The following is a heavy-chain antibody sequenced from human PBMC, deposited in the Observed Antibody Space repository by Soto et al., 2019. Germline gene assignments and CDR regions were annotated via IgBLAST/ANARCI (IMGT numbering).Heavy chain of an antibody. V-gene: IGHV3-74*01. CDR3: ARGPLIAVAGTPY. J-gene: IGHJ4*02. Sequence: EVQLVESGGGLVQPGGSLRLSCAASGFTFSTFWMHWVRQAPGKGLVWVSRINSDGSSTTYADSAKGRFTISRDNAKNTLYLQMNSLRAEDTAVYYCARGPLIAVAGTPYWGQGTLVTVSS. D-gene: IGHD6-19*01. CDR1: GFTFSTFW. CDR2: INSDGSST.